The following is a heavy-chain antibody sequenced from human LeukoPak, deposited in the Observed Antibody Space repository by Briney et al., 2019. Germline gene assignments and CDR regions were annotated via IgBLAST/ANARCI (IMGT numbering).Heavy chain of an antibody. CDR1: GYTFTTYA. V-gene: IGHV1-3*01. CDR3: ARSLDYYGSGSYPTGDY. D-gene: IGHD3-10*01. CDR2: INAGNGNT. Sequence: GASVKVSCKASGYTFTTYAMHWVRQAPGQRLEWMGWINAGNGNTKYSQKFQGRVTITRDTSAGTAYMDLSSLRSEDTAVYYCARSLDYYGSGSYPTGDYWGQGTLVTVSS. J-gene: IGHJ4*02.